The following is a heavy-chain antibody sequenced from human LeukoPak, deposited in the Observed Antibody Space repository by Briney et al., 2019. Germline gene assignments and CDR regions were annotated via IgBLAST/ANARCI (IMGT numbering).Heavy chain of an antibody. V-gene: IGHV4-61*05. D-gene: IGHD6-19*01. J-gene: IGHJ4*02. Sequence: SETLSLTCTVSGGSISSSTYYWGWIRQPPGKGLEWIGYIYYSGSTNYNPSLKSRVTISVDTSKNQFSLKLSSVTAADTAVYYCASFDGSGWSEFDYWGQGTLVTVSS. CDR2: IYYSGST. CDR1: GGSISSSTYY. CDR3: ASFDGSGWSEFDY.